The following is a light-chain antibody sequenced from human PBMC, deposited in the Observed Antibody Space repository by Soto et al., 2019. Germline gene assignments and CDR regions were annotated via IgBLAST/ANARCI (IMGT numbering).Light chain of an antibody. J-gene: IGKJ1*01. Sequence: EIVLTQSPGSLSLSPAARATLSCRAIQSVSSSYLAWYQQKPGQAPRLLIYGASSRATGIPARFSGSGSGTDFTLTISSLQSEDFAVYYCQQYNNWPPWTFGQGTKVDIK. V-gene: IGKV3-15*01. CDR1: QSVSSSY. CDR3: QQYNNWPPWT. CDR2: GAS.